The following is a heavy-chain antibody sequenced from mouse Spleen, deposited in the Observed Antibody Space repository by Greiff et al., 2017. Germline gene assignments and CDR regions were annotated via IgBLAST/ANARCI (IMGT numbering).Heavy chain of an antibody. D-gene: IGHD1-1*01. Sequence: QVQLKQPGAELVRPGSSVKLSCKASGYTFTSYWMDWVKQRPGQGLEWIGNIYPSDSETHYNQKFKDKATLTVDKSSSTAYMQLSSLTSEDSAVYYCARCPDGYWYFDVWGTGTTVTVSS. CDR1: GYTFTSYW. CDR3: ARCPDGYWYFDV. J-gene: IGHJ1*03. V-gene: IGHV1-61*01. CDR2: IYPSDSET.